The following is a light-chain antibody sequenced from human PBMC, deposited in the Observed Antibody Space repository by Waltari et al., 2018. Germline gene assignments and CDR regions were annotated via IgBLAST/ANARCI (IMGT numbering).Light chain of an antibody. J-gene: IGLJ1*01. V-gene: IGLV1-40*01. CDR3: QSFDSSLDGYV. CDR2: ANK. Sequence: QSVLTQPPSVSGAPGQRVTISCTGSSSNIGSIYHVHWYQQLPGTAPKVLIYANKNRPSGVPDRFSGSKSGTSASLAITGLQAEDEADYYCQSFDSSLDGYVFGTGTKVTVL. CDR1: SSNIGSIYH.